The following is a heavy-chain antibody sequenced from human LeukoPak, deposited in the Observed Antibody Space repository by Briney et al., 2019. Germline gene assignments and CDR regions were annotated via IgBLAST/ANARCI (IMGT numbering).Heavy chain of an antibody. CDR2: ISGSGGST. V-gene: IGHV3-23*01. J-gene: IGHJ4*02. CDR1: GFIFSNYD. D-gene: IGHD1-26*01. CDR3: AKDSYSGTYYDY. Sequence: GGSLRLSCAASGFIFSNYDMSWVRQAPGKGLEWVSAISGSGGSTYYADPVKGRFTISRGNSKNTLYLQMSSLRTEDTAVYYCAKDSYSGTYYDYWGQGTLVTVSS.